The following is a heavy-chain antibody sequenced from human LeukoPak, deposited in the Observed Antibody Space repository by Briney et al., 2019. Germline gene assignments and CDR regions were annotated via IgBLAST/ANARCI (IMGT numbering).Heavy chain of an antibody. Sequence: PSETLSLTCTVSGGSISSYYWSWIRQPPGKGLEWIGYIYYSGITNNNPSLKSRVTISVDTSKNQFSLKLNSVTAADTAVYYCARAASSWSFDYWGQGTLVTVSS. J-gene: IGHJ4*02. CDR1: GGSISSYY. CDR2: IYYSGIT. CDR3: ARAASSWSFDY. V-gene: IGHV4-59*01. D-gene: IGHD6-13*01.